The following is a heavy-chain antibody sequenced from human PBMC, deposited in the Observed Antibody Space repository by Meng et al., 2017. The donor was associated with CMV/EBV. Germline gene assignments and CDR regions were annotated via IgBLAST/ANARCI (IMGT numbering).Heavy chain of an antibody. CDR2: MNPNSGNT. V-gene: IGHV1-8*01. CDR1: GYTFTSYD. J-gene: IGHJ4*02. Sequence: ASVKVSCKASGYTFTSYDINWVRQATGQGLEWMGWMNPNSGNTGYAQKFQGRVTMTRNTSISTAYMELSSLRSEDTAVYYCARVSDFWTEGGLDYWGQGTLVTVSS. CDR3: ARVSDFWTEGGLDY. D-gene: IGHD3-3*01.